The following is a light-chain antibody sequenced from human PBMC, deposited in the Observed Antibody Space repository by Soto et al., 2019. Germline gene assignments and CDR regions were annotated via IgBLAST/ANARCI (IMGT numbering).Light chain of an antibody. CDR3: MQALQTPFA. CDR1: QSLLHGNGYNY. CDR2: LGS. Sequence: DIVMTQSPLSLPVTPGEPASISCRSSQSLLHGNGYNYLDWYLQKPGQSPQLLIYLGSNRASGVPDRFSGSGSGTDFTLKISRVEAEDVEVYYCMQALQTPFAFGPGTKVYIK. V-gene: IGKV2-28*01. J-gene: IGKJ3*01.